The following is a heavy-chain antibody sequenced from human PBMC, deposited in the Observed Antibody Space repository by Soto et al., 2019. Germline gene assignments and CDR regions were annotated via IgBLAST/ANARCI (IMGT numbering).Heavy chain of an antibody. V-gene: IGHV3-7*05. D-gene: IGHD3-10*01. Sequence: EVQLVESGGALVQPGGSLRLSCAVSGFTFNNYWMSWVRQAPGKGLERVANIKQDGNEKYYVDSVKGRFTISRDNAKNSLYLQINSRRAEDTAVYYCTRITSLAGVYWGQGTLVTVSS. CDR1: GFTFNNYW. CDR2: IKQDGNEK. J-gene: IGHJ4*02. CDR3: TRITSLAGVY.